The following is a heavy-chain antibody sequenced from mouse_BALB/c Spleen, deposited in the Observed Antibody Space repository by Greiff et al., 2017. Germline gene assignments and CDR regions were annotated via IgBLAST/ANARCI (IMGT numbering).Heavy chain of an antibody. CDR1: GDSITSGY. CDR3: ARFITTVVASYYFDY. J-gene: IGHJ2*01. D-gene: IGHD1-1*01. CDR2: ISYSGST. V-gene: IGHV3-8*02. Sequence: EVQLVESGPSLVKPSQTLSLTCSVTGDSITSGYWNWIRKFPGNKLEYMGYISYSGSTYYNPSLKSRISITRDTSKNQYYLQLNSVTTEDTATYYCARFITTVVASYYFDYWGQGTTLTVSS.